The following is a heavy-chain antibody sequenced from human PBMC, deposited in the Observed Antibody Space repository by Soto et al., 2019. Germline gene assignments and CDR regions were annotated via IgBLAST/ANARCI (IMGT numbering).Heavy chain of an antibody. Sequence: EEQLLESGGGLVQPGGSLRLSCAGSGFIFGHYAMTWVRQAPGMGLEWISAISGRGDSTYYADAVKGRFTISRDNSKNTLYLQMNSLRVEDTAVYYCAKALDGIDDYFYAMGVWGQGTTVTVSS. J-gene: IGHJ6*02. CDR1: GFIFGHYA. CDR3: AKALDGIDDYFYAMGV. D-gene: IGHD1-1*01. V-gene: IGHV3-23*01. CDR2: ISGRGDST.